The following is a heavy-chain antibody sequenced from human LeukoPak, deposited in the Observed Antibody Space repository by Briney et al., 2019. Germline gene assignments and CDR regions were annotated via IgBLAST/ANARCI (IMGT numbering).Heavy chain of an antibody. CDR1: GYTFTSYY. V-gene: IGHV1-46*01. D-gene: IGHD1-26*01. CDR2: INPSGGST. Sequence: WASVKDSCKASGYTFTSYYMHWVRQAPGQGLEWMGIINPSGGSTSYAQKFQGRVTMTRDMSTSTVYMELSSLRSEDTAVYYCAREVEVEWELPRGYFDYWGQGTLVTVSS. CDR3: AREVEVEWELPRGYFDY. J-gene: IGHJ4*02.